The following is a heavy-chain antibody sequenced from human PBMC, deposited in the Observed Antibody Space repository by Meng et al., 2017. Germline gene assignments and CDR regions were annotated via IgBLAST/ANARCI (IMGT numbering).Heavy chain of an antibody. CDR3: AKEAAGIGWRPSTGDY. V-gene: IGHV3-11*01. CDR1: GFTFSDYY. CDR2: ISSSGSTI. D-gene: IGHD6-13*01. Sequence: QGEVVESGGGLVKPGGSLRLSCAASGFTFSDYYMSWIRQAPGKGLEWVSYISSSGSTIYYADSVKGRFTISRDNAKNSLYLQMNSLRAEDTAVYYCAKEAAGIGWRPSTGDYWGQGTLVTVSS. J-gene: IGHJ4*02.